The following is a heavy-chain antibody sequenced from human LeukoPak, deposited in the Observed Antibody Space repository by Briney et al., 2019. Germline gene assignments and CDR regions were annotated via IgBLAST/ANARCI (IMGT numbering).Heavy chain of an antibody. CDR1: GFSFSSYA. CDR2: ITSSGDST. CDR3: ARALITIRGAFDI. D-gene: IGHD3-3*01. V-gene: IGHV3-23*01. Sequence: PGGSLRLSCAASGFSFSSYAMHWVRQAPGRGLEWVSCITSSGDSTYYADSVKGRFTSSRDNSKNTLFLQMNSLRAEDTAVYYCARALITIRGAFDIWGQGTMVTVSS. J-gene: IGHJ3*02.